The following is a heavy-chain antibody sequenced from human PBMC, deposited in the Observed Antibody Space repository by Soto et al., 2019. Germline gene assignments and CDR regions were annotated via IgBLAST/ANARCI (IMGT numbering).Heavy chain of an antibody. CDR1: GYSFITYG. D-gene: IGHD6-6*01. J-gene: IGHJ5*02. CDR3: ARDPYSSSARWFDP. V-gene: IGHV1-18*01. CDR2: ITTYSGNT. Sequence: QVQLIQSGAEVKKPGASVKLSCKASGYSFITYGISWVRQAPGQGFEWMEWITTYSGNTDNAQKFQGRVTMTTDTSTSTVYMELRSLRSDDTAVYYCARDPYSSSARWFDPWGQGTLVTVSS.